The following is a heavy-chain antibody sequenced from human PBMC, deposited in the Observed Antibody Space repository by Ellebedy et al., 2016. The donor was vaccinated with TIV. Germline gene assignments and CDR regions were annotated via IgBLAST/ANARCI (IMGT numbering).Heavy chain of an antibody. Sequence: GESLKISCKASGYVFSSYWISWVRQMPGKGLEWMGMIDASDSDTIYSPSFQGLVTLSADRSITTAYLQWSSLTASDTAIYYCAREDYGDYENWFDIWGQGTLVTVSS. D-gene: IGHD4-17*01. CDR3: AREDYGDYENWFDI. V-gene: IGHV5-10-1*01. CDR1: GYVFSSYW. CDR2: IDASDSDT. J-gene: IGHJ4*02.